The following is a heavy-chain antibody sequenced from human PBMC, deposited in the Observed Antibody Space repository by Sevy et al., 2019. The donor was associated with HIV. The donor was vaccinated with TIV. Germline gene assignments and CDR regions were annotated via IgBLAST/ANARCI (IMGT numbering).Heavy chain of an antibody. Sequence: GGSLRLSCAASGFTFSDYYMSWIRQAPGKGLEWVSFISSTGSTIYYADSVKGRFTISRDNAQNSRYLQMNSLRGEDTAVYYCARDMGAVTYYYYGMDVWGQGTTVTVSS. D-gene: IGHD1-26*01. CDR2: ISSTGSTI. J-gene: IGHJ6*02. CDR1: GFTFSDYY. V-gene: IGHV3-11*01. CDR3: ARDMGAVTYYYYGMDV.